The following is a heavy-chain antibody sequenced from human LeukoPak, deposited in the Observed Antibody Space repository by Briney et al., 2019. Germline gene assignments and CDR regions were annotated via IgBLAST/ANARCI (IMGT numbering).Heavy chain of an antibody. D-gene: IGHD3-16*01. CDR1: GGSISSCY. CDR3: ARDLRDYVWGSYLDV. V-gene: IGHV4-59*01. J-gene: IGHJ6*03. CDR2: IYYSGST. Sequence: SETLSLTCTVSGGSISSCYWSWIRRPPGKGLEWIGYIYYSGSTNYNPSLKSRVTISVDTSKNQFSLKLSSVTAADTAVYYCARDLRDYVWGSYLDVWGKGTTVTVSS.